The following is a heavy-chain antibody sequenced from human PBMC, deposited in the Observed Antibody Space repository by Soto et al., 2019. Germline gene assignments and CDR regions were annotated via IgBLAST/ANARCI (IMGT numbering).Heavy chain of an antibody. V-gene: IGHV4-31*03. D-gene: IGHD3-9*01. J-gene: IGHJ4*02. CDR2: IYYSGST. CDR1: GGSISSGGYY. Sequence: PSETLSLTCTVSGGSISSGGYYWSWIRQHPGEGLEWIGYIYYSGSTYYNPSLKSRVTISVDTSKNQFSLKLSSVTAADTAVYYCARTHFDWLSVDYWGQRTPVTVSS. CDR3: ARTHFDWLSVDY.